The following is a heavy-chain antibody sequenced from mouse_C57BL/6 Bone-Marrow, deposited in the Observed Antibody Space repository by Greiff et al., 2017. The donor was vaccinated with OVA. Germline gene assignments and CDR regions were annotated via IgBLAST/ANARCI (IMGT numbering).Heavy chain of an antibody. Sequence: VQLQQSGAELVRPGPSVKVSCKASGYAFTNYLIEWVKQRPGQGLEWIGVINPGSGGTNYNEKFKGKATLTADKSSSTAYMQLSSLTSEDSAVYFCARCPYYYGSSFDYWGQGTTLTVSS. CDR1: GYAFTNYL. CDR3: ARCPYYYGSSFDY. CDR2: INPGSGGT. J-gene: IGHJ2*01. D-gene: IGHD1-1*01. V-gene: IGHV1-54*01.